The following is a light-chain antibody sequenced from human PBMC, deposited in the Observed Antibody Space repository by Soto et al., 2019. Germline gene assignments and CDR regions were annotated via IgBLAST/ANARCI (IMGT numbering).Light chain of an antibody. J-gene: IGKJ2*01. CDR3: QQYDNWPPYT. CDR2: GAS. V-gene: IGKV3-15*01. Sequence: EILMTQSRATLSMSPGEIATLSCRASQIVSSNLAWYQQKPGQAPRLLIYGASTRATGIPARFSGSGSGTEFTLTISSLQSEDFAVYYCQQYDNWPPYTFGQGTKVDIK. CDR1: QIVSSN.